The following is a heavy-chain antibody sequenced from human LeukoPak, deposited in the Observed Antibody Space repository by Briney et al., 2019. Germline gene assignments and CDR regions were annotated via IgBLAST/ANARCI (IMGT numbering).Heavy chain of an antibody. CDR1: GCTFSDYY. V-gene: IGHV3-11*04. J-gene: IGHJ4*02. CDR2: ISSSGSTI. D-gene: IGHD3-16*01. Sequence: GGSLRLSCAASGCTFSDYYMSWIHQAPGKGLEWVSYISSSGSTIYYADSVKGRFTISRDNAKNSLYLQMNSLRAEDTAVYYCARLSLGHWVAYWGQGTLVTVSS. CDR3: ARLSLGHWVAY.